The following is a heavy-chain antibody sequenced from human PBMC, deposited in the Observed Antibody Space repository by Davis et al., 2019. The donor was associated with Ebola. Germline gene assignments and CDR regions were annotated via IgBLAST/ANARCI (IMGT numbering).Heavy chain of an antibody. D-gene: IGHD5-24*01. V-gene: IGHV1-18*01. CDR2: ISAYNGNT. Sequence: ASVKVSCKASGYTSTSYGISWVRQAPGQGLEWMGWISAYNGNTNYAQKLQGRVTITRDTSASTVYMELSSLRSEDTAVYYCARDSRLGGMAVMPDFWGQGSLITVSS. J-gene: IGHJ4*02. CDR3: ARDSRLGGMAVMPDF. CDR1: GYTSTSYG.